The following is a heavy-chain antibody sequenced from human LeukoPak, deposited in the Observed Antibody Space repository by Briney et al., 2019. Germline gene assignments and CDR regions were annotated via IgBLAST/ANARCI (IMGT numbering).Heavy chain of an antibody. V-gene: IGHV3-53*01. D-gene: IGHD3-10*01. CDR1: GFNVNRNY. Sequence: GVSLGLLCSLSGFNVNRNYMGGVRRAPARGLECGSVIYTGRAVHYPDSVKSRSTISRDDSKNTLYLQMSHLRAEDTAVYYCARASSKSPLRFVLLFDHWGQGTLVTVSS. CDR3: ARASSKSPLRFVLLFDH. CDR2: IYTGRAV. J-gene: IGHJ4*02.